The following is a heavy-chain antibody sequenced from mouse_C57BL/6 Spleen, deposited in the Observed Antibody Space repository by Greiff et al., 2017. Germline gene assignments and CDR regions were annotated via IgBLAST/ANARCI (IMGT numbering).Heavy chain of an antibody. Sequence: QVQLQQSGAELVRPGASVTLSCKASGYTFTDYEMHWVKQTPVHGLEWIGAIDPETGGTAYNQKFKGKAILTADKSSSTAYMELRSLTSEDSAVYYCTGRLRLDYDAMDYWGQGTSVTVSS. D-gene: IGHD3-2*02. CDR2: IDPETGGT. V-gene: IGHV1-15*01. J-gene: IGHJ4*01. CDR3: TGRLRLDYDAMDY. CDR1: GYTFTDYE.